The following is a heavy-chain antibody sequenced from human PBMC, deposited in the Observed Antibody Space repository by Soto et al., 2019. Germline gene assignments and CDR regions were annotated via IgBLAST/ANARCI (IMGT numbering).Heavy chain of an antibody. CDR3: SRDCPSIAAETFFYFGY. D-gene: IGHD6-13*01. J-gene: IGHJ4*02. V-gene: IGHV3-33*01. Sequence: PGGYLRLSCAASGFTFSSYGMNWVRQAPGKGLVREAVIWYDGSNKYYADSVKGRFTNPRDNSNDKLDLQMDRLRGLDTAGVYWSRDCPSIAAETFFYFGYWGQGTLVTVSS. CDR1: GFTFSSYG. CDR2: IWYDGSNK.